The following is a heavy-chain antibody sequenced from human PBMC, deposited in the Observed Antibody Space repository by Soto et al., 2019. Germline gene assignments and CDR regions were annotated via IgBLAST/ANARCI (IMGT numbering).Heavy chain of an antibody. J-gene: IGHJ4*02. CDR3: AVTSNNYYDSSGLDY. CDR1: GGTFSSYA. Sequence: SVKVSCKASGGTFSSYAISWVRQAPGQGLEWMGGIIPIFGTANYAQKFQGRVTITADESTSTAYMELSSLRSEDTAVYCCAVTSNNYYDSSGLDYWGQGTLVTVSS. CDR2: IIPIFGTA. D-gene: IGHD3-22*01. V-gene: IGHV1-69*13.